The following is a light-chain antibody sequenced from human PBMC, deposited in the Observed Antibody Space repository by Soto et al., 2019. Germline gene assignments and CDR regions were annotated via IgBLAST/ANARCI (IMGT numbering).Light chain of an antibody. CDR1: SSDIGTWNY. J-gene: IGLJ3*02. V-gene: IGLV2-11*01. Sequence: QSALTQPRSVSGSPGQSVTITCTGTSSDIGTWNYVSWYQQHPGQAPKLIIYDVNERPSGVPDRFSGSKSGNTASLTFSGLQADDEADYYCCSCIGRFSWVFGGGTKVT. CDR2: DVN. CDR3: CSCIGRFSWV.